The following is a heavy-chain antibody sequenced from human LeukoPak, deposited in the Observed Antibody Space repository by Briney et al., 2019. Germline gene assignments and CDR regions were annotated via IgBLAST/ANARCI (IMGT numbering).Heavy chain of an antibody. CDR2: TRSKAYGGTT. D-gene: IGHD4-23*01. V-gene: IGHV3-49*03. CDR1: GFTFGDYA. J-gene: IGHJ4*02. Sequence: GGSLRLSCTASGFTFGDYAMSWFRQAPGKGLEWVGFTRSKAYGGTTEYAASVKGRFTISRDDSKSIAYLQMNSLKTEDTAVYYCTRDNSVPWYYFDYWGQGTLVTVSS. CDR3: TRDNSVPWYYFDY.